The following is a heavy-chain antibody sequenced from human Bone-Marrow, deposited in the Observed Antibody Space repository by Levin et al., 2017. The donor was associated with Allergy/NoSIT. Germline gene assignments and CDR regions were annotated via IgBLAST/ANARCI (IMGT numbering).Heavy chain of an antibody. Sequence: GGSLRLSCAASGFTFSSYAMSWVRQAPGKGLEWVSAISGSGGSTYYADSVKGRFTISRDNSKNTLYLQMNSLRAEDTAVYYCAKPSSSWRIRYYYYMDVWGKGTTVTVSS. CDR1: GFTFSSYA. J-gene: IGHJ6*03. V-gene: IGHV3-23*01. CDR2: ISGSGGST. D-gene: IGHD6-13*01. CDR3: AKPSSSWRIRYYYYMDV.